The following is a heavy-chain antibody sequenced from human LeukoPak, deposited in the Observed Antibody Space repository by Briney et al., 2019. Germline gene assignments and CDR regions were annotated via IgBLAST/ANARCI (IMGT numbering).Heavy chain of an antibody. CDR3: ARGMAEAYDYNWFDP. V-gene: IGHV4-59*01. Sequence: SETLSLTCTVSGGSISSYYWSWIRQPPGKGLEWIGYIYYSGSTNYNPSLKSRVTISVDTSKNQFSLKLSSVTAADTAVYFCARGMAEAYDYNWFDPWGQGILVTVSP. CDR2: IYYSGST. D-gene: IGHD5-12*01. CDR1: GGSISSYY. J-gene: IGHJ5*02.